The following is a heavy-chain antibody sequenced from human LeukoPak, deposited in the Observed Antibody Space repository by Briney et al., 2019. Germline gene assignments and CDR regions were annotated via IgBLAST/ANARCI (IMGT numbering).Heavy chain of an antibody. D-gene: IGHD3-22*01. V-gene: IGHV3-21*01. CDR2: ISSSSSYI. Sequence: GGSLRLSCAASGFTFSSYSMNWVRQAPGKGLEWVSSISSSSSYIYYADSVKGRFTISRDNAKNSLYLQMNSLRAEDTAVYNCARDATMIVGPLGAFDIWGQGTMVTVSS. CDR1: GFTFSSYS. CDR3: ARDATMIVGPLGAFDI. J-gene: IGHJ3*02.